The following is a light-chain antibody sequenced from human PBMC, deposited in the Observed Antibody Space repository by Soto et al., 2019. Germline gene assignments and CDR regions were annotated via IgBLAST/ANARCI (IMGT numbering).Light chain of an antibody. CDR1: QSVSSN. V-gene: IGKV3-15*01. CDR3: QQYNNWPPWT. CDR2: GAS. J-gene: IGKJ1*01. Sequence: EIMMTQSPATLSVSPGERATLSCRASQSVSSNLAWYQQKPGQAPRLLIYGASTRATGIPARFSGSGSGTEFTLSLSSLQSEDFAVYYCQQYNNWPPWTVGQGNKVEIK.